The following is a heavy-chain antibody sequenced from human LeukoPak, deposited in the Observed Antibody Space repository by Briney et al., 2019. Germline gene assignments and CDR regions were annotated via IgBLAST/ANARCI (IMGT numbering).Heavy chain of an antibody. J-gene: IGHJ4*02. CDR2: MYYSETP. V-gene: IGHV4-59*08. D-gene: IGHD3-22*01. CDR1: GASIRSSY. Sequence: SETLSLTFTVSGASIRSSYWSWIRQPPGKGLEWIAYMYYSETPNYNPSLKSRVSMSGDTSRNQFSLKLNSVTAADTAVYYCARSYDTNNRQRFDYWGQGILVTVSP. CDR3: ARSYDTNNRQRFDY.